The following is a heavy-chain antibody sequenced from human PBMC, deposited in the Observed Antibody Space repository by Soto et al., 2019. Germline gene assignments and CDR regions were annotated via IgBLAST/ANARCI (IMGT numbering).Heavy chain of an antibody. V-gene: IGHV3-48*03. Sequence: PGGSLRLSCEASGFTFRTYEMNWVRQAPGKGLEWILYISSTGSTKVYADSLKGRFTISRDNAKNSLYLQMNSLRAEDTAVYYRARVVERGGYAMDVWGQGTTVTVSS. CDR2: ISSTGSTK. CDR1: GFTFRTYE. CDR3: ARVVERGGYAMDV. D-gene: IGHD3-3*01. J-gene: IGHJ6*02.